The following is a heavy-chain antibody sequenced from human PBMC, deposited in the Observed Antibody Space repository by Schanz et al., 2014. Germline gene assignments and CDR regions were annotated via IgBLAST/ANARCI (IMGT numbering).Heavy chain of an antibody. V-gene: IGHV3-21*04. CDR3: AKVAPAATYLDS. CDR1: GFTFSNHA. D-gene: IGHD2-2*01. Sequence: EVHLLESGGGLVQPGGSLRLSCAASGFTFSNHALSWVRQAPGKGLEWVSSISSSSMYIYQADSMRGRFTISRDNAKNSLFLQMNSLSAEDTAVYYCAKVAPAATYLDSWGLGTLVTVSS. J-gene: IGHJ4*02. CDR2: ISSSSMYI.